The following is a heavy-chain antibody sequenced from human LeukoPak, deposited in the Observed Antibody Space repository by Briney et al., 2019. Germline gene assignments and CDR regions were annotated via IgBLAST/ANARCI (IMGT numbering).Heavy chain of an antibody. CDR3: AKSGTGTYFDY. Sequence: PEGSLRLSCAASGFTFSDYGMSWVRQAPGKGLEWVSTVTDSGGITYYADSVKGRFTISRDDSKNTVYLQVNSLRTEDTAVYYCAKSGTGTYFDYWGQGILVTVAS. CDR2: VTDSGGIT. J-gene: IGHJ4*02. D-gene: IGHD1-1*01. CDR1: GFTFSDYG. V-gene: IGHV3-23*01.